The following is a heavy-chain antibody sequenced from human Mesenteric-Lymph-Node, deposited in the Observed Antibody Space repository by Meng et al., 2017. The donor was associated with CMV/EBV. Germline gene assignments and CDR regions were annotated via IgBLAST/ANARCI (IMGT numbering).Heavy chain of an antibody. CDR3: ARVRLELHYYFDY. V-gene: IGHV4-34*01. Sequence: SETLSLTCAPYGGSFSDHYWSLIRQPPGKGLEWIGEINHSGSTNYNPSLKSRVTISVDVSKNQFSLNLTSVTAADTAVYYCARVRLELHYYFDYWGQGTLVTVSS. CDR1: GGSFSDHY. D-gene: IGHD1-7*01. J-gene: IGHJ4*02. CDR2: INHSGST.